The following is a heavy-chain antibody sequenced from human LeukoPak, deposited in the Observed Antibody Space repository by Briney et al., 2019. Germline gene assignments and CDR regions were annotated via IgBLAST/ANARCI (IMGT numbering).Heavy chain of an antibody. CDR3: AKDLWSHVSMADF. D-gene: IGHD5-24*01. Sequence: GESLTLSCAPSGFPFSNQGMTCARPAPGEGREWVAELSGSGDTTYYEAYVKGRFTISRDNYKNTLYLQMNTLRAEDTAVYYCAKDLWSHVSMADFWGQGTIVTVSS. CDR1: GFPFSNQG. V-gene: IGHV3-23*01. CDR2: LSGSGDTT. J-gene: IGHJ4*02.